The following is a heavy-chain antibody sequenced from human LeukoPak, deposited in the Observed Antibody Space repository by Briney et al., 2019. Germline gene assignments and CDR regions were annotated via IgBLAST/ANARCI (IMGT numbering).Heavy chain of an antibody. CDR3: AKDRYGDYGSAFDS. J-gene: IGHJ4*02. CDR1: GFTFSSYG. D-gene: IGHD4-17*01. Sequence: GGSLRLSCAASGFTFSSYGMHWVRQAPGKGLEWVAVISYDGSNKYYADSVKGRFTISRDNSKNTLYLQMNSLRAEDTAVYYCAKDRYGDYGSAFDSWGQGTLVTVSS. V-gene: IGHV3-30*18. CDR2: ISYDGSNK.